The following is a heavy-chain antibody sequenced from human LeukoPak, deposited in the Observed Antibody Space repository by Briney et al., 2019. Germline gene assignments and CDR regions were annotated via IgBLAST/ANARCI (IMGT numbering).Heavy chain of an antibody. CDR3: ARLEGPITMIVVVTGEGYFDY. CDR1: GGTFSSYA. V-gene: IGHV1-18*01. CDR2: IGAYNGNT. Sequence: GASVKVSCKASGGTFSSYAISWVRQAPGQGLEWMGWIGAYNGNTNYAQKLQGRVTMTTDTSTSTAYMELRSLRSDDTAVYYCARLEGPITMIVVVTGEGYFDYWGQGTLVTVSS. J-gene: IGHJ4*02. D-gene: IGHD3-22*01.